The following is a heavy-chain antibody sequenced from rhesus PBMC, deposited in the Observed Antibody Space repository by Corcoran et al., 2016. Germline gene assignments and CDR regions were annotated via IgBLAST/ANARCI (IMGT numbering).Heavy chain of an antibody. J-gene: IGHJ4*01. CDR2: INGNSGRT. V-gene: IGHV4-80*01. D-gene: IGHD6-13*01. CDR1: GGSFSSFW. CDR3: ARRVSSWSISYFDY. Sequence: QVQLQESGPGLVKPSETLSLTCAVSGGSFSSFWLRWTRPPPGEGLEWIGEINGNSGRTNYNPSLKSRVTISKDASKNQFSLKLSSVTAADTAVYYCARRVSSWSISYFDYWGQGVLVTVSS.